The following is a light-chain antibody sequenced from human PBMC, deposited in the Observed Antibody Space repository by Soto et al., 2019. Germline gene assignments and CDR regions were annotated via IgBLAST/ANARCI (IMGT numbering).Light chain of an antibody. V-gene: IGKV3D-20*01. J-gene: IGKJ5*01. CDR3: QQNGSSPIT. Sequence: EIVLTQSPATLSLSPGERATLSCGASQSVSSSFLAWYQQKPGLAPRLLIYEASSSTTVIPDRFSGSGSENDYTLTISRLEPEDLAVYYWQQNGSSPITFGQGTRLEIK. CDR2: EAS. CDR1: QSVSSSF.